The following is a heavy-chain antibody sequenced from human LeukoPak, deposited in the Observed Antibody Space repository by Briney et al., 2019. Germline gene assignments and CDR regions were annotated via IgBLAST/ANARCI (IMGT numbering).Heavy chain of an antibody. J-gene: IGHJ3*02. V-gene: IGHV4-31*03. CDR3: ARRDSSGWYRNDAFDI. D-gene: IGHD6-19*01. CDR2: IYYSGST. CDR1: GGSISSGGYY. Sequence: PSQTLSLTCTVSGGSISSGGYYWSWIRQHPGKGLEWIGYIYYSGSTYYNPSLESRVTISVDTSKNQFSLKLSSVTAADTAVYYCARRDSSGWYRNDAFDIWGQGTMVTVSS.